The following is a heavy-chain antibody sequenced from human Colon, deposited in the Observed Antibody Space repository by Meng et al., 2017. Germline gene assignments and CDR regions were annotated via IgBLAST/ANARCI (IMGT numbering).Heavy chain of an antibody. CDR1: GGSVSSGSYY. CDR3: ARGASDYDFDY. D-gene: IGHD3-22*01. V-gene: IGHV4-61*01. CDR2: IYYSGST. J-gene: IGHJ4*02. Sequence: QLELQGSGPGLVRPSAPLSLTCTVSGGSVSSGSYYWSWIRQPPGKGLEWIGYIYYSGSTNYNPSLKSRVTISVDTSKNQFSLKLSSVTAADTAVYHCARGASDYDFDYWGQGTLVTVSS.